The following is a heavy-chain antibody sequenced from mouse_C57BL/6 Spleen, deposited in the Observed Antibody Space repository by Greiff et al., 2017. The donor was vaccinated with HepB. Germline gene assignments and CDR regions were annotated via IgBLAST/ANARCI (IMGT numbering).Heavy chain of an antibody. V-gene: IGHV1-64*01. D-gene: IGHD2-3*01. J-gene: IGHJ2*01. CDR3: ARYDGYFHFDY. CDR2: IHPNSGST. Sequence: QVHVKQPGAELVKPGASVKLSCKASGYTFTSYWMHWVKQRPGQGLEWIGMIHPNSGSTNYNEKFKSKATLTVDKSSSTAYMQLSSLTSEDSAVYYCARYDGYFHFDYWGQGTTLTVSS. CDR1: GYTFTSYW.